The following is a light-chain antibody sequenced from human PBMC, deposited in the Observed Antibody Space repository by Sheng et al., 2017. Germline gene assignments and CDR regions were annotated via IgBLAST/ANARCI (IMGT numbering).Light chain of an antibody. V-gene: IGKV3-15*01. CDR1: QSVSSN. J-gene: IGKJ4*01. Sequence: EIVMTQSPATLSLSPGERATLSCRASQSVSSNVAWYQQKPGLAPRLLIYGASSRATGFPASSVAVGLAQSSLSPSAACSLKISLVYYCQQYDKWPLTFGGGTKVEIK. CDR3: QQYDKWPLT. CDR2: GAS.